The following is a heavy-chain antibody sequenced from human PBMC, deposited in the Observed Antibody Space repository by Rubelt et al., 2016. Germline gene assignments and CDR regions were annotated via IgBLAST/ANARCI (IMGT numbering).Heavy chain of an antibody. D-gene: IGHD3-3*01. CDR1: GGSISSSSYY. CDR2: IYYSGST. Sequence: QLQLQESGPGLVKLSETLSLTCTVSGGSISSSSYYWGWIRQPPGKGLEWIGRIYYSGSTYYNPSLKSRVTISVDPSKNQFSLKLSSVTAADTAVYYCARGRFLEWLPPDYWGQGTLVTVSS. V-gene: IGHV4-39*01. J-gene: IGHJ4*02. CDR3: ARGRFLEWLPPDY.